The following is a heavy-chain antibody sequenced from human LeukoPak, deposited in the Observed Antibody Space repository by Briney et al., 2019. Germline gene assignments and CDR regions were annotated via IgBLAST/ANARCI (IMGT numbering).Heavy chain of an antibody. CDR2: IYSGGGT. Sequence: GGSLRLSCAASGFTVSSNYMSWVRQAPGKGLEWVSVIYSGGGTYYAGSVKGRFTISRDNSKNTLYLQMNSLRAEDMAVYYCARGMGDSSGYHLYHFDYWGQGTLVTVSS. V-gene: IGHV3-53*01. CDR3: ARGMGDSSGYHLYHFDY. CDR1: GFTVSSNY. D-gene: IGHD3-22*01. J-gene: IGHJ4*02.